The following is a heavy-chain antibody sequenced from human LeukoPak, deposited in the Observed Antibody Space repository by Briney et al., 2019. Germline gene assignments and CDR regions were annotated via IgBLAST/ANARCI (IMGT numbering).Heavy chain of an antibody. J-gene: IGHJ4*02. V-gene: IGHV3-33*08. Sequence: QPGRSLRLSCAASGFTFSSYGMHWVRQAPGKGLEWVAVIWYDGSNKYYADSVKGRFTISRDNSKNTLYLQMNSLRAEDTAVYYCAREVVVGGRGYFDYWGQGTLVTVSS. CDR1: GFTFSSYG. CDR3: AREVVVGGRGYFDY. D-gene: IGHD1-26*01. CDR2: IWYDGSNK.